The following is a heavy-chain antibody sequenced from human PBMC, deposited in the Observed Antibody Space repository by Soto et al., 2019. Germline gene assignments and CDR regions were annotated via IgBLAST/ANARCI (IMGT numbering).Heavy chain of an antibody. V-gene: IGHV3-13*01. Sequence: PGGSLRLSCTGSGFTFSSYDMHWVRQTTGKGLEWISAIGTAGETYYPGSVKGRFTISRENAKNSLYLHISSLRVEDTAVYYCARDKYNWTNYYYYGMDVWGPGTTVTV. CDR1: GFTFSSYD. CDR3: ARDKYNWTNYYYYGMDV. CDR2: IGTAGET. D-gene: IGHD1-20*01. J-gene: IGHJ6*02.